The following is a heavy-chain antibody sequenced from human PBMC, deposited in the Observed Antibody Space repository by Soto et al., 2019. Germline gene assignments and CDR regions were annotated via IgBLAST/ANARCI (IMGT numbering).Heavy chain of an antibody. Sequence: GGSLRLSCAASGFTFSSYGMHWVRQAPGKGLEWVAVISYDGSNKYYADSVKGRFTISRDNSKNTLNLQMNSLRTEDTAGYYCAKSLGPDIVVVPAANWFDPWGRGTLGTVSS. CDR3: AKSLGPDIVVVPAANWFDP. V-gene: IGHV3-30*18. J-gene: IGHJ5*02. CDR1: GFTFSSYG. CDR2: ISYDGSNK. D-gene: IGHD2-2*01.